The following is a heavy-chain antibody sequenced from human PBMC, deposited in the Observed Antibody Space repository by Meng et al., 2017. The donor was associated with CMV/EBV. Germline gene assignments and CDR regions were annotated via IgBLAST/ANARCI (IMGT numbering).Heavy chain of an antibody. Sequence: ASVKVSCKASGYTFTSYDINWVRQATGQGLEWMGWMNPNSGNTGYAQKFQGRVTMTRNTSISTAYMELSSLRSEDTAVYYCARAPAWFGKRGMDVWGQGTTVTVSS. J-gene: IGHJ6*02. CDR1: GYTFTSYD. D-gene: IGHD3-10*01. CDR3: ARAPAWFGKRGMDV. CDR2: MNPNSGNT. V-gene: IGHV1-8*01.